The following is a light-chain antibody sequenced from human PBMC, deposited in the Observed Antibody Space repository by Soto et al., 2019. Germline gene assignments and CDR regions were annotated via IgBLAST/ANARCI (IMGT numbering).Light chain of an antibody. CDR3: QQRSNWPIS. V-gene: IGKV3-15*01. CDR2: AAS. CDR1: ESVTSS. J-gene: IGKJ5*01. Sequence: MQQCAATLCVTPRYRPTLSCRASESVTSSLAWYQQKPGQPPRLIIYAASTRATDVPARFSGGGSETDFTLTISGLQSEDSAVYFCQQRSNWPISSGQGTRLEIK.